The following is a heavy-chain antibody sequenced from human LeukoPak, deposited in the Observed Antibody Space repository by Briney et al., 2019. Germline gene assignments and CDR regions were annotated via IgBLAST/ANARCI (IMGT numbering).Heavy chain of an antibody. Sequence: ASVKVSCKASGYTFNSYGISWVRQAPGQGREWMGWISTYNGHTNYAQKVQDRVTMTRDTTTSTVYMELRSLRYDDTAVYYCARFFPQKWELPGKWFAPWGQGTLVTVSS. CDR3: ARFFPQKWELPGKWFAP. V-gene: IGHV1-18*01. CDR2: ISTYNGHT. CDR1: GYTFNSYG. D-gene: IGHD1-26*01. J-gene: IGHJ5*02.